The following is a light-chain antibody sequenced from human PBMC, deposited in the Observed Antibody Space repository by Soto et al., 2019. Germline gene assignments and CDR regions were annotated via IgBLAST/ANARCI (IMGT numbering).Light chain of an antibody. Sequence: EIMMTQSPAILSVSPGERATLSCRVSQSVSSNLAWYQQKPGQAPRLLIYDASSRATGIPARFSGSGSGTEFTLNISSLQSEDFAVYHCLHSHKWPRWTLGQGTKVDIK. V-gene: IGKV3-15*01. CDR3: LHSHKWPRWT. J-gene: IGKJ1*01. CDR1: QSVSSN. CDR2: DAS.